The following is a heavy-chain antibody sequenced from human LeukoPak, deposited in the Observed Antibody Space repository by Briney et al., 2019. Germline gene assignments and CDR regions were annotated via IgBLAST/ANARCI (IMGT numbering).Heavy chain of an antibody. CDR2: IYYSGST. D-gene: IGHD3-22*01. CDR1: GGSISSHY. Sequence: PSETLSLTCTVSGGSISSHYWSWIRQPPGKGLEWIGYIYYSGSTNYNPSLKSRVTISVDTSKNQFSLKLSSVTAADTAVYYCARAGPSDYYDSSGYYPDAFDIWGQGTMVTVSS. V-gene: IGHV4-59*11. CDR3: ARAGPSDYYDSSGYYPDAFDI. J-gene: IGHJ3*02.